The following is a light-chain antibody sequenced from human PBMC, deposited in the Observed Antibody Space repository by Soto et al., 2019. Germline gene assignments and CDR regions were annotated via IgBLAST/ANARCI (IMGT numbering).Light chain of an antibody. Sequence: DVQMTQSPSSLSAFVGDRVTITCRASQGIAPYLAWFQQKPGKVPKLLIYATSTLQSGVPSRFSGSGSGTDFTLTISSLQPEDVGTYYCQKHNSAPLTFGGGTKVEIK. CDR2: ATS. CDR1: QGIAPY. CDR3: QKHNSAPLT. J-gene: IGKJ4*01. V-gene: IGKV1-27*01.